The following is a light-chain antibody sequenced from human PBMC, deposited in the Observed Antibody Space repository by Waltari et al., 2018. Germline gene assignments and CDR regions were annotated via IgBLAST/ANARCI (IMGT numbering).Light chain of an antibody. CDR1: NSTLGSNH. Sequence: QSVLTQPPSASETPGQRVTIPCSGSNSTLGSNHLYWYQQLPGTAPNLLIYRNNQRPSGVPDRFSASKSGTSASLAIDGLRSEDEAVYYCASWDDSHYVFGPGTQVTVL. CDR2: RNN. J-gene: IGLJ1*01. V-gene: IGLV1-47*01. CDR3: ASWDDSHYV.